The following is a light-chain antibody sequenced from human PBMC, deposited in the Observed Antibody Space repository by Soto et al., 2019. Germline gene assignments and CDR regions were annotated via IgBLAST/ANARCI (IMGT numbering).Light chain of an antibody. V-gene: IGLV4-69*01. CDR2: LNSDGSH. CDR3: QTCGTGIQV. CDR1: SGHSSYA. Sequence: QSVLTQSPSASASLGASVKLTCTLSSGHSSYAIAWHQQRPEKGPRYLMKLNSDGSHSKGDGIPDRFSGSSSGAERYLTISSLQSEDEADYYCQTCGTGIQVFGGGTKVTVL. J-gene: IGLJ2*01.